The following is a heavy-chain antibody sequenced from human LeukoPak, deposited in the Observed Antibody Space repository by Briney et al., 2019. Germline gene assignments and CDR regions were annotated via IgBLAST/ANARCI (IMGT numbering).Heavy chain of an antibody. CDR1: GFTVSSDY. J-gene: IGHJ4*02. CDR2: IYSGGST. D-gene: IGHD1-14*01. V-gene: IGHV3-66*01. CDR3: ARDLRQRNPFDY. Sequence: PGGSLRLSCAASGFTVSSDYMSWVRQAPGKGLEWVSVIYSGGSTYYADSVKGRFTLSRDNSRDTLYIQMNRLRAEDTAVYYCARDLRQRNPFDYWGQGTLVTVSS.